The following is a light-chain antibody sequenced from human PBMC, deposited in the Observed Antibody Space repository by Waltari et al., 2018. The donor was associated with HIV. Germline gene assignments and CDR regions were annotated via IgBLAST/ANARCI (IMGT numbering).Light chain of an antibody. J-gene: IGLJ3*02. Sequence: QSVLTQPPSVSAAPGQKITISCSGSSSNIGSYYVSWYQHLPGAAPKLLIHDNNPRPSGLHDRFSGSKSGSSATLDITGLQTGDEADYYCGTWDSSLSVWVFGGGTKLTVL. V-gene: IGLV1-51*01. CDR2: DNN. CDR3: GTWDSSLSVWV. CDR1: SSNIGSYY.